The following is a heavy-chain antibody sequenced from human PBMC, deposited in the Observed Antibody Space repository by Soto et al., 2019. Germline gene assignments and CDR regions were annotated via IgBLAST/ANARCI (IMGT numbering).Heavy chain of an antibody. CDR1: GFSLSTSGVG. J-gene: IGHJ5*02. CDR2: IYWDDDK. Sequence: QITLKESGPPLVKPTQTLTLTCTFSGFSLSTSGVGVGWIRQPPGKALEWLALIYWDDDKRYSPSLKSRLTITKETSTNHVVLTTTNMDPVDTDTYYCAHRLGGYGGYVSNWFDPWGQGTLVNVFS. CDR3: AHRLGGYGGYVSNWFDP. V-gene: IGHV2-5*02. D-gene: IGHD4-17*01.